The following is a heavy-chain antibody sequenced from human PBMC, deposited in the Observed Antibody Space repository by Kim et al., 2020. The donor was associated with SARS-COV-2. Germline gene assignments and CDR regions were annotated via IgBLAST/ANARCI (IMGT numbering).Heavy chain of an antibody. CDR3: ARGVGYGDFQTTGAYFNY. CDR2: IGTAGDT. CDR1: GFTFSSYD. J-gene: IGHJ4*02. V-gene: IGHV3-13*04. D-gene: IGHD4-17*01. Sequence: GGSLRLSCAASGFTFSSYDMHWVRQATGKGLEWVSAIGTAGDTYYPGSVKGRFTISRENAKNSLYLQMNSLRAGDTAVYYCARGVGYGDFQTTGAYFNYWGQGTLVTVSS.